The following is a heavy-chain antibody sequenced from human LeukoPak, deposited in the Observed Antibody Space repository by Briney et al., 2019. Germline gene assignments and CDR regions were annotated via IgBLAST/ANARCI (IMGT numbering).Heavy chain of an antibody. CDR3: AGAYSSSWNYFDY. V-gene: IGHV3-11*04. J-gene: IGHJ4*02. Sequence: GGSLRLSCAASGFTLSDHYMSWIRKAPGKGLEWISYISSSGSTLYYADSVKGRFTISRDNAKNSLYLQMNSLRAEDTAVYYCAGAYSSSWNYFDYWGQGTLVTVSS. D-gene: IGHD6-13*01. CDR1: GFTLSDHY. CDR2: ISSSGSTL.